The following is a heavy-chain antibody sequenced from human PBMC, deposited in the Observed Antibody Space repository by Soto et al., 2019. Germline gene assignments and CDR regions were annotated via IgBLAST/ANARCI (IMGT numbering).Heavy chain of an antibody. V-gene: IGHV4-4*02. D-gene: IGHD3-10*02. CDR1: GGSISSSNW. CDR2: IYHSGST. J-gene: IGHJ6*02. CDR3: ASVRGGYYYAMDV. Sequence: QVQLQESGPGLVKPSGTLSLTCAVSGGSISSSNWWSWVRQPPGKGLEWIGEIYHSGSTNYNPSLKSRVNISVDKSKNQFSMKLSSVTAADTAVYYCASVRGGYYYAMDVWGQGTTVTVSS.